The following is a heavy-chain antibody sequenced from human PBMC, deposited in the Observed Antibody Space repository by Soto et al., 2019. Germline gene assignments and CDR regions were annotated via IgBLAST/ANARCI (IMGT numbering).Heavy chain of an antibody. Sequence: ASVQVSCKASGYTLTSYDINWVRQATGQGLEWMGWMNPNSGNTGYAQKFQGRVTMTRNTSISTAYMELSSLRSEDTAVYYCARPRGSRAFDIWGQGTMVTVSS. CDR3: ARPRGSRAFDI. CDR1: GYTLTSYD. V-gene: IGHV1-8*01. J-gene: IGHJ3*02. D-gene: IGHD3-10*01. CDR2: MNPNSGNT.